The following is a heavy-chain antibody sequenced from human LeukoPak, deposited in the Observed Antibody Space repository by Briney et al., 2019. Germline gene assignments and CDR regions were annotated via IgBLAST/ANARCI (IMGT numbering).Heavy chain of an antibody. Sequence: GGSLRLSCAASGFTFSSYAKSWVRQAPGKGLEWVSAISGSGGSTYYADSVKGRFTISRDNSKNTLYLQMNSLRAEDTAVYYCAKLSLWFGESLFDYWGQGTLVTVSS. V-gene: IGHV3-23*01. D-gene: IGHD3-10*01. CDR3: AKLSLWFGESLFDY. CDR1: GFTFSSYA. CDR2: ISGSGGST. J-gene: IGHJ4*02.